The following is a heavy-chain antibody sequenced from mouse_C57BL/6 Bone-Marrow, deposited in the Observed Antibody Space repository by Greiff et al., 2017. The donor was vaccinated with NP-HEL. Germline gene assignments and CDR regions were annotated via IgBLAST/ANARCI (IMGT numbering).Heavy chain of an antibody. CDR3: TRVANWADY. CDR2: ISSGGDYI. Sequence: EVKVVESGEGLVKPGGSLKLSCAASGFTFSSYAMSWVRQTPEKRLEWVAYISSGGDYIYYADTVKGRFTISRDNARNTLYLQMSSLKSEDTAMYYCTRVANWADYWGQGTTLTVSS. V-gene: IGHV5-9-1*02. CDR1: GFTFSSYA. D-gene: IGHD4-1*01. J-gene: IGHJ2*01.